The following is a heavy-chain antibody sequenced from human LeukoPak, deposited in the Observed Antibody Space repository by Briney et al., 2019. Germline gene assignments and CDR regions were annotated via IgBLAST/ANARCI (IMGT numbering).Heavy chain of an antibody. CDR3: ARQNGGYDYFDY. J-gene: IGHJ4*02. CDR2: VYPSGGF. CDR1: GGSISGYD. V-gene: IGHV4-4*07. Sequence: SETLSLTCTVSGGSISGYDWGWVRQPAGKGLEWIGRVYPSGGFTSNPSLKSRITMSVGKSQNQFSLNLSSVTAADTAVYFCARQNGGYDYFDYGGQGTLVTVSS. D-gene: IGHD5-12*01.